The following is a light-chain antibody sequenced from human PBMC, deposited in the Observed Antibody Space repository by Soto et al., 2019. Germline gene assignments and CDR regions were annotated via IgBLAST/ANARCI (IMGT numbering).Light chain of an antibody. V-gene: IGLV2-14*01. J-gene: IGLJ1*01. Sequence: QSALTQPASVSGSPGQSITISCTGTSSDVGTYIYVSWYQHHPGKAPKLMIYEVSHRPSGVSNRFSGSKSGNTASLTISGLQTEDEANYYCSSYTSTSTPFDFGTGTKLTVL. CDR1: SSDVGTYIY. CDR3: SSYTSTSTPFD. CDR2: EVS.